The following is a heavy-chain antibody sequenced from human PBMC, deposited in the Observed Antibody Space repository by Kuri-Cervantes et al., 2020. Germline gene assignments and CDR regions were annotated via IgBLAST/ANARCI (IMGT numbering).Heavy chain of an antibody. CDR2: ISGSGGST. Sequence: GESLKISCAASGFTFSSYAMNWVRQAPGKGLEWVSAISGSGGSTYYADSVKGRFTIPRDNSKNTLYLQMNSLRAEDTAVYYCAKVDCSSTNCQAMDVWGKGTTVTVSS. D-gene: IGHD2-2*01. V-gene: IGHV3-23*01. CDR1: GFTFSSYA. J-gene: IGHJ6*03. CDR3: AKVDCSSTNCQAMDV.